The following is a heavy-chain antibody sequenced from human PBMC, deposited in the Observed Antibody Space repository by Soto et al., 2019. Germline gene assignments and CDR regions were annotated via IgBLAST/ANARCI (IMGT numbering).Heavy chain of an antibody. CDR1: GFTFSSYG. Sequence: QVQLVESGGGVVQPGRSLRLSCAASGFTFSSYGMHWVRQAPGKGLEWVAVISYDGSNKYYADSVKGRFTISRDNSKNTLYLQMNSLRAEDTAVYYCATDGSGYRGSCAFDIWGQGTMVTVSS. D-gene: IGHD3-10*01. V-gene: IGHV3-30*03. CDR3: ATDGSGYRGSCAFDI. J-gene: IGHJ3*02. CDR2: ISYDGSNK.